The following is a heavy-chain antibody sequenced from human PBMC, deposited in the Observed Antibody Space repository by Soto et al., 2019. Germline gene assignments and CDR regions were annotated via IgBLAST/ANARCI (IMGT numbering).Heavy chain of an antibody. Sequence: QVQLQESGPGLVKPSETLSLTCTVSGGTISSWYWSWIRQPPGKGLEWIGYIYYSGSTNCNPSLKSRVRISVASPQHQFSLRLSSLTAADTAVYYCARRYGSAIDYWGQLTLVTVSS. CDR3: ARRYGSAIDY. V-gene: IGHV4-59*08. J-gene: IGHJ4*02. D-gene: IGHD6-25*01. CDR1: GGTISSWY. CDR2: IYYSGST.